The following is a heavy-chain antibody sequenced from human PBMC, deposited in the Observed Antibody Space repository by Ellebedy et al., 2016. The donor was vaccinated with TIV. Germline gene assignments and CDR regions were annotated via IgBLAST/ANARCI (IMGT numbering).Heavy chain of an antibody. V-gene: IGHV3-21*01. J-gene: IGHJ6*02. Sequence: GESLKISXAASGFTFSSYAMNWVRQAPGKGLEWVSSISSSSSYIYYADSVKGRFTISRDNAKNSLYLQMNSLRAEDTAVYYCARDRVSSSSYRYYYYGMDVWGQGTTVTVSS. CDR2: ISSSSSYI. D-gene: IGHD6-6*01. CDR3: ARDRVSSSSYRYYYYGMDV. CDR1: GFTFSSYA.